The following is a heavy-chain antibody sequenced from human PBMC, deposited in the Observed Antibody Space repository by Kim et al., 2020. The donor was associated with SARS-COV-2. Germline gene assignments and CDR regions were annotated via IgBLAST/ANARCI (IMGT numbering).Heavy chain of an antibody. CDR3: AKDRTYYDFWSGYSGYFDY. D-gene: IGHD3-3*01. J-gene: IGHJ4*02. CDR2: ISYDGSNK. Sequence: GGSLRLSCAASGFTFSSYGMHWVRQAPGKGLEWVAVISYDGSNKYYADSVKGRFTISRDNSKNTLYLQMNSLRAEDTAVYYCAKDRTYYDFWSGYSGYFDYWGQGTLVTVSS. V-gene: IGHV3-30*18. CDR1: GFTFSSYG.